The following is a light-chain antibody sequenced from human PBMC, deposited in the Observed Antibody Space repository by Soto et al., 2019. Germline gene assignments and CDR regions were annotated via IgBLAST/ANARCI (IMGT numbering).Light chain of an antibody. Sequence: EIVLTQSPATLSLSPGERATLSCRASQTVSSSLAWYQQKPGQAPRLLIYEVSNRATGIPARFSGSGSGADFTLTISSLEPGDFATYFCQQANSFPITFGQGTRLEIK. V-gene: IGKV3-11*01. CDR2: EVS. J-gene: IGKJ5*01. CDR1: QTVSSS. CDR3: QQANSFPIT.